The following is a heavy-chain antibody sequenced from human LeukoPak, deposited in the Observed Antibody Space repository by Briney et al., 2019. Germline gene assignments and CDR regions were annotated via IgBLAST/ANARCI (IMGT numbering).Heavy chain of an antibody. Sequence: GASVKVSCKTSGCTFTNYGISWVRQAPGQGLEWMGWISGYNGNTNYAQKLQGRVTMTTDTSTNTAYMELRSLRSDDTAVYYCARGFSGSYYTEYFDYWGQGTLVTVSS. CDR3: ARGFSGSYYTEYFDY. CDR2: ISGYNGNT. CDR1: GCTFTNYG. V-gene: IGHV1-18*01. D-gene: IGHD1-26*01. J-gene: IGHJ4*02.